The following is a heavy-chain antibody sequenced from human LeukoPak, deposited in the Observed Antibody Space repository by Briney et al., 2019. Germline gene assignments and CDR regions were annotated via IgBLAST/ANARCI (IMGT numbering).Heavy chain of an antibody. CDR3: ARAGCGSYNSDFDY. Sequence: GSSVSVSCKASVYTFTGYYMHWLRPAPRKGLAWMGWINPNSGGTNYAQKFQGRVTMSRDTSISTAYMELSRVRSEDTAVYYCARAGCGSYNSDFDYWGQGTLVT. CDR1: VYTFTGYY. J-gene: IGHJ4*02. CDR2: INPNSGGT. D-gene: IGHD1-26*01. V-gene: IGHV1-2*02.